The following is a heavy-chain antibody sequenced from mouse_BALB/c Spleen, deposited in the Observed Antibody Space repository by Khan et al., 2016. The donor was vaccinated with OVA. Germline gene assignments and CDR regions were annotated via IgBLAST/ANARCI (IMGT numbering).Heavy chain of an antibody. D-gene: IGHD1-2*01. CDR3: ARTARIKY. CDR1: GYSITSGYG. V-gene: IGHV3-2*02. J-gene: IGHJ2*01. CDR2: ISYSGSP. Sequence: EVQLQESGPGLVKPSQSLSLTCTVTGYSITSGYGWNWIRQFPGNKLEWMGYISYSGSPNYNPSLKSRITITRDTSKNQFFLQLNSVTTEDTATYYCARTARIKYWGQGTTLTVSS.